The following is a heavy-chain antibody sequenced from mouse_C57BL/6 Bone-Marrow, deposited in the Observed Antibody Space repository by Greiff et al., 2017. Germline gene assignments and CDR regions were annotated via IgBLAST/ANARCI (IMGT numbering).Heavy chain of an antibody. Sequence: EVQLQQSGAELVRPGASVKLSCTASGFNIKDDYMHWVKQRPEQGLEWIGWIDPENGDTEYAAKFQGKATITADTSSHPAYLQHSSLTSEATAGYYCTAIHLGGFAYWGQGTLVTVSA. CDR1: GFNIKDDY. J-gene: IGHJ3*01. V-gene: IGHV14-4*01. D-gene: IGHD3-3*01. CDR3: TAIHLGGFAY. CDR2: IDPENGDT.